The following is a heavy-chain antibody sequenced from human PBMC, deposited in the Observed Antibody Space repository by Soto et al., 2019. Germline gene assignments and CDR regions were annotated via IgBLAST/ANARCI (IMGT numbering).Heavy chain of an antibody. CDR3: ARGYDTSEHHGFDN. J-gene: IGHJ3*02. V-gene: IGHV1-69*13. Sequence: SVKVSCKASGCTFSSYAISWVRQAPGQGLEWLGGIIPMFDTANYAQKFQGRVTITADDSTSTAYMELSSLRPEDTAVYFCARGYDTSEHHGFDNWGQGTMVTVSS. D-gene: IGHD3-22*01. CDR2: IIPMFDTA. CDR1: GCTFSSYA.